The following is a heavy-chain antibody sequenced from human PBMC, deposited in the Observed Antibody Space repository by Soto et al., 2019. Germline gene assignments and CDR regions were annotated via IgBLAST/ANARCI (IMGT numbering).Heavy chain of an antibody. J-gene: IGHJ4*02. CDR2: IFSGGST. Sequence: EVQLVESGGGLIQPWGSLRLSCAASGFTVSHNYMTWFRQAPGKGLEWVSVIFSGGSTYYGDSVKGRFTISRDISKNMVYLQMNSLRAEDTAVYYCARVPDTGGRDYLDYWGQGTLVTVSS. CDR3: ARVPDTGGRDYLDY. D-gene: IGHD7-27*01. V-gene: IGHV3-53*01. CDR1: GFTVSHNY.